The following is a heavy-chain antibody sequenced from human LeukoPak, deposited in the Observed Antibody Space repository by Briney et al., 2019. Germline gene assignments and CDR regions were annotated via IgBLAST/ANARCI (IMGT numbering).Heavy chain of an antibody. Sequence: GGSLRLSCAASGFTFSSYSMTWVRQAPGMGLEWISYIWDSGTPIYYADSVKGRFTISRDNDNNLVYLQMTSVRAEDTAIYYCARDSWLDVWGQGTMVTVSS. V-gene: IGHV3-48*01. CDR3: ARDSWLDV. J-gene: IGHJ3*01. CDR2: IWDSGTPI. D-gene: IGHD3-9*01. CDR1: GFTFSSYS.